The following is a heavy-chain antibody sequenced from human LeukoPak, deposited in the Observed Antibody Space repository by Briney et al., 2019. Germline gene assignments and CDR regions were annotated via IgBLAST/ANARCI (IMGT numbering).Heavy chain of an antibody. CDR3: ARNLNSVNHYYFDY. CDR1: GFTFSNHA. V-gene: IGHV3-23*01. CDR2: IHSGGGAT. Sequence: GGSLRLSCAASGFTFSNHAMAWVRQAPVKGLEWVSAIHSGGGATYYADSVKGRFTIFRDNSKNTLSLQMNNLRPEDAALYYFARNLNSVNHYYFDYWGQGTLVTVSS. D-gene: IGHD1-14*01. J-gene: IGHJ4*02.